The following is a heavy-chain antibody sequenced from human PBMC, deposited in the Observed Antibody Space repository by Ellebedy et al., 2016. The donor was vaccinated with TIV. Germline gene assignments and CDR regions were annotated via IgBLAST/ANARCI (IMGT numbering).Heavy chain of an antibody. CDR2: IYYSGST. CDR1: GGSISSGGYY. D-gene: IGHD3-22*01. Sequence: SETLSLTXTVSGGSISSGGYYWSWIRQHPGKGLEWIGYIYYSGSTYYNPSLKSRVTISVDTSKNQFSLKLSSVTAADTAVYYCAIWDSSPAGGALDYWGQGTLVTVSS. V-gene: IGHV4-31*03. J-gene: IGHJ4*02. CDR3: AIWDSSPAGGALDY.